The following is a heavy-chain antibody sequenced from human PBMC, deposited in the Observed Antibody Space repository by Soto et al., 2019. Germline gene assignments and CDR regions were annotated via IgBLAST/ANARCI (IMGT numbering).Heavy chain of an antibody. D-gene: IGHD5-12*01. V-gene: IGHV4-61*05. Sequence: SETLSLTCTVSGGSISSSSYYWGWIRQPPGKGLEWIGYIYYSGSTNYNPSLKSRVTISVDTSKNQFSLKLSSVTAADTAVYYCARRKKKRGYSDYDLGDAFDIWGQGTMVT. CDR2: IYYSGST. CDR3: ARRKKKRGYSDYDLGDAFDI. CDR1: GGSISSSSYY. J-gene: IGHJ3*02.